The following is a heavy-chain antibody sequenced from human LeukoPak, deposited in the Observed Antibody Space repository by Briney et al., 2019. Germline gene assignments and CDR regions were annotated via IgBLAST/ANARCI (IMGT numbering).Heavy chain of an antibody. Sequence: PSETLSLTCTVSGGSISSSSYYWGWIRQPPGKGLEWIGSIYYSGSTYYNPSLKSRVTISVDTSKNQFSLKLSSVTAADTAVYYCAREDCSGGSCYGGPYGMDVWGQGTTVTVSS. V-gene: IGHV4-39*01. CDR1: GGSISSSSYY. CDR2: IYYSGST. CDR3: AREDCSGGSCYGGPYGMDV. J-gene: IGHJ6*02. D-gene: IGHD2-15*01.